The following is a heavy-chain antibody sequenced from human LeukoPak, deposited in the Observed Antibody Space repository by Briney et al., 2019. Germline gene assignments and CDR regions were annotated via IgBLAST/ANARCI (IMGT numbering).Heavy chain of an antibody. CDR2: TYYRSRWFD. CDR1: GDSVSSNSAA. D-gene: IGHD7-27*01. Sequence: SQTLSLTCAISGDSVSSNSAAWSWIRQSPSRGLEWLGRTYYRSRWFDEYALSVKSRITLSTDTSKNQFSLHLNSVTPEDTATYFCAGETSGHDYWGQGILVTVSS. V-gene: IGHV6-1*01. J-gene: IGHJ4*02. CDR3: AGETSGHDY.